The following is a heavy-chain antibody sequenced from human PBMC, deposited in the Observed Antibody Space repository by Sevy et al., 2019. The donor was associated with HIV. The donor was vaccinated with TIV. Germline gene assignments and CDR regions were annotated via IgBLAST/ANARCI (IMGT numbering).Heavy chain of an antibody. CDR1: GVSISSGDYY. Sequence: SETLSLTCTVSGVSISSGDYYWSWIRQPPGKALEWIGSIYYSGSPYYNPSLKSRPTISIDTSKNQFSLMLSFVTAADTAVYYCARGGERTFDYWGQGTLVTVSS. D-gene: IGHD3-10*01. V-gene: IGHV4-30-4*08. CDR2: IYYSGSP. J-gene: IGHJ4*02. CDR3: ARGGERTFDY.